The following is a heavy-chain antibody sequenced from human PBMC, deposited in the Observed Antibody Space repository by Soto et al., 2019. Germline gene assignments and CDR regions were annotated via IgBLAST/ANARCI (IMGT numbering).Heavy chain of an antibody. V-gene: IGHV3-30*03. CDR2: TTYDGGIK. CDR3: AGALENPYFYYGLNV. CDR1: GFSFSSYG. Sequence: GGSRRLSCPASGFSFSSYGMEGVRLAPGKGLEWVAATTYDGGIKHYVDSVKGRFTISRDNSKNTLYLQMNSLRVEDTATYYCAGALENPYFYYGLNVWGQGTTVTVSS. D-gene: IGHD1-1*01. J-gene: IGHJ6*02.